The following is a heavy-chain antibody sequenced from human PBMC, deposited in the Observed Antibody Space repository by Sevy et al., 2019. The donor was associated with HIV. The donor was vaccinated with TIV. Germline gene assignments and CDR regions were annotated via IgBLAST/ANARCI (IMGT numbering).Heavy chain of an antibody. Sequence: SQTLSLTCAISGDSVSSNSAVWNWIRQSPSRGLEWLGRTYYRSKWYNDYAVSMKSRITINPDTSKNQFSLQLNSVTPEDTAVYYCARDRGSSTWPFDYWDQGTLVTVSS. V-gene: IGHV6-1*01. CDR3: ARDRGSSTWPFDY. CDR2: TYYRSKWYN. J-gene: IGHJ4*02. CDR1: GDSVSSNSAV. D-gene: IGHD6-13*01.